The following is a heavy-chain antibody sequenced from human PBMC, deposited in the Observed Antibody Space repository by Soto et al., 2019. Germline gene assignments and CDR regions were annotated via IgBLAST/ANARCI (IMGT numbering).Heavy chain of an antibody. Sequence: GGSLRLSCAASGFTFSSYSMNWVRQAPGKGLEWVSYISSSGSSSYINYADSVKGRFTISRDNAKNSLYLQMNSLRADDTAMYYCARLRGSIPNWVDPWGQGTLVTVSS. D-gene: IGHD2-2*01. CDR1: GFTFSSYS. J-gene: IGHJ5*02. CDR2: ISSSGSSSYI. CDR3: ARLRGSIPNWVDP. V-gene: IGHV3-21*04.